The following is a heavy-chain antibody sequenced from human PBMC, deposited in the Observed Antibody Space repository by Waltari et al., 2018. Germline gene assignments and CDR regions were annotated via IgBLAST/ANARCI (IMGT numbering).Heavy chain of an antibody. CDR2: IYDSWTT. Sequence: QVLLQQSGPGLVKPSETLSVTCTVSGGSLSGFYWSWIRQSPGKGLEWIAFIYDSWTTKYNPSLKSRVTISVDTSKNRFTLKLGSATAADTALYYWARGTPSFYHYMDVWGKGTTVIVSS. J-gene: IGHJ6*03. CDR3: ARGTPSFYHYMDV. V-gene: IGHV4-59*01. CDR1: GGSLSGFY.